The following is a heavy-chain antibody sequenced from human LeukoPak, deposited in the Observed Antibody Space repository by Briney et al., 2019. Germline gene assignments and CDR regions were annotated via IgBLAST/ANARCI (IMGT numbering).Heavy chain of an antibody. Sequence: SQTLSLTCTVSGASISSGGYYWSWIRQHPGKGLEWIGYIYYSGSTYYNPSLKSRVTISVDTSKNQFSLKLSSVTAADTAVYYCARQVVLAYYFDYWGQGTLVTVSS. CDR3: ARQVVLAYYFDY. D-gene: IGHD2-15*01. CDR2: IYYSGST. J-gene: IGHJ4*02. CDR1: GASISSGGYY. V-gene: IGHV4-31*03.